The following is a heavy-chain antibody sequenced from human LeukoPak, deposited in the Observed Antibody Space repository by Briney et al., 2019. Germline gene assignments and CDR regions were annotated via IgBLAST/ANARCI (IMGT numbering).Heavy chain of an antibody. Sequence: GSLLLSCEASGFTFSNHWMHWVRQAPGKGLVWVSVISKDGSTSIYADSVRGRLTISRDNAKNTLYLQMNSLRAEDTAVYYCANGPVTYFDYWGQGTLVTVSS. V-gene: IGHV3-74*01. CDR1: GFTFSNHW. J-gene: IGHJ4*02. CDR3: ANGPVTYFDY. CDR2: ISKDGSTS. D-gene: IGHD3-10*01.